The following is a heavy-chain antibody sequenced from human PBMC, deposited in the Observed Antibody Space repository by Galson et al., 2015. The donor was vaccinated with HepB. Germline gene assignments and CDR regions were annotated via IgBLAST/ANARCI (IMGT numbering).Heavy chain of an antibody. Sequence: SVKVSCKASGGTFSSYAISWVRQAPGQGLEWMGGIIPIFGIANYAQKFQGRVTITTDESTSTAYMELSSLRSEDTAVYYCAREGEHIVVVPAAMPGSGWFDPWGQGTLVTVSS. CDR1: GGTFSSYA. CDR3: AREGEHIVVVPAAMPGSGWFDP. D-gene: IGHD2-2*01. V-gene: IGHV1-69*05. J-gene: IGHJ5*02. CDR2: IIPIFGIA.